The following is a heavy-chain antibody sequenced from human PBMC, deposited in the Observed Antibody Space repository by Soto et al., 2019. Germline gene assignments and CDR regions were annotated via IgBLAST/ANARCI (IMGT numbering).Heavy chain of an antibody. CDR3: ARDKGYFDWLLRPGPFDY. CDR1: GFTFSSYG. CDR2: ISYDGSNK. V-gene: IGHV3-30*12. Sequence: PGGSLRLSCAASGFTFSSYGMHWVRQAPGKGLEWVAVISYDGSNKYYADSVKGRFTISRDNAKNSLYLQMNSLRAEDTAVYYCARDKGYFDWLLRPGPFDYWGQGTLVTVSS. J-gene: IGHJ4*02. D-gene: IGHD3-9*01.